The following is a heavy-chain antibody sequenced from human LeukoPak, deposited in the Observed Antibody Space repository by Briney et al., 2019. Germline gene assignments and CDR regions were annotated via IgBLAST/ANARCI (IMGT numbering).Heavy chain of an antibody. CDR3: ARSPRLGESRKIFDY. D-gene: IGHD3-10*01. CDR2: IYYSGST. J-gene: IGHJ4*02. V-gene: IGHV4-39*01. Sequence: SETLSLTCTVSGGSISRSRYYWGWIRQPPGKGLEWIGSIYYSGSTYYNPSLKSRVTISVDTSKNQFSLKLSSVTAADTAVYYCARSPRLGESRKIFDYWGQGTLVTVSS. CDR1: GGSISRSRYY.